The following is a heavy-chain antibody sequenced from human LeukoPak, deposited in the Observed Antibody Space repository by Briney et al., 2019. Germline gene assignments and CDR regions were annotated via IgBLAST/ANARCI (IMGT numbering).Heavy chain of an antibody. CDR1: AGSFSGYY. Sequence: PSETLSLTCAVYAGSFSGYYWSWIRQPPGKWLEWIGEINHSVSTNYNPSPKTRVTISVDTSKNQFSLNLSAVTPAATPVNSCPRGGRGMVRGVNRNWFDPWGQGTLVSVSS. CDR3: PRGGRGMVRGVNRNWFDP. CDR2: INHSVST. D-gene: IGHD3-10*01. J-gene: IGHJ5*02. V-gene: IGHV4-34*01.